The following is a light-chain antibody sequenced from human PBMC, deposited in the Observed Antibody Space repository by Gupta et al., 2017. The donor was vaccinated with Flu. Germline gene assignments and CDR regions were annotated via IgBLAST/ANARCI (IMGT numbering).Light chain of an antibody. CDR3: QQRSSWPPFT. V-gene: IGKV3-11*01. J-gene: IGKJ3*01. CDR1: QGVSSY. Sequence: ELVLTQSPATLSVPPWDSATLSCRGSQGVSSYLAWYQQKPGQTPRLLIYDASNRATGVPARFIGSGSGTDFTLTISSLEPEDFAVYYCQQRSSWPPFTFGPGTKVEIK. CDR2: DAS.